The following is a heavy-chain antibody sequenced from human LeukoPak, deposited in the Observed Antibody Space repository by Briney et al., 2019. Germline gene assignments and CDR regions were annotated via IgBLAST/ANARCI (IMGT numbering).Heavy chain of an antibody. J-gene: IGHJ4*02. D-gene: IGHD3-22*01. Sequence: PGGCLRPSCAASGFTFSDYYMSWIRQAPGKGLEWISSMRHSGTTVHYTDSVKGRFTISRDNAKNSLYLQMNSLRAEDTAVYYCARDANYYDSSGYALDYWGQGTLVTVSS. CDR3: ARDANYYDSSGYALDY. V-gene: IGHV3-11*04. CDR2: MRHSGTTV. CDR1: GFTFSDYY.